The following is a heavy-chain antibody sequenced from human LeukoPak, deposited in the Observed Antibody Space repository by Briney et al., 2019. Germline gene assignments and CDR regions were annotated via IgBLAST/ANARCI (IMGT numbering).Heavy chain of an antibody. CDR3: ARGGSSSSKYGMDV. CDR1: GGSISSYY. D-gene: IGHD6-13*01. V-gene: IGHV4-59*01. J-gene: IGHJ6*02. CDR2: IYYSGST. Sequence: SETLSLTCTVSGGSISSYYWSWIRQPPGKGLEWIGYIYYSGSTNYNPSLKSRVTISVDTSKNQFPLKLSSVTAADTAVYYCARGGSSSSKYGMDVWGQGTTVTVSS.